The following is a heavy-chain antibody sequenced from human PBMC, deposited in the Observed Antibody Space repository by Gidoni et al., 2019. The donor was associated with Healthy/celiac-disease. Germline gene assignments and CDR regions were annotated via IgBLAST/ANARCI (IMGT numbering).Heavy chain of an antibody. CDR1: GFSLSTSGMC. Sequence: QVTLRESGPALVKPTQTLTLTCTFSGFSLSTSGMCVSWIRQPPGKALEWLARIDWDDDKYYSTSLKTRLTISKDTSKNQVVLTMTNMDPVDTATYYCARIRLITMVRGVIITDYGMDVWGQGTTVTVSS. D-gene: IGHD3-10*01. J-gene: IGHJ6*02. CDR2: IDWDDDK. CDR3: ARIRLITMVRGVIITDYGMDV. V-gene: IGHV2-70*15.